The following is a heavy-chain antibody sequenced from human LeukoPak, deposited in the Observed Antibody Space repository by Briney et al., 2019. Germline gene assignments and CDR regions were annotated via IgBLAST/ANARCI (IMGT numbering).Heavy chain of an antibody. Sequence: SSETLSLTCTVSGYSISSGYYWGWIRQPPGKGLEWIGSIYHSGSTYYNPSLKSRVTISVDTSKNQFSLKLSSVTAADTAVYYCAKVAGYYDPWGQGTLVTVSS. J-gene: IGHJ5*02. CDR2: IYHSGST. CDR1: GYSISSGYY. D-gene: IGHD3-10*01. CDR3: AKVAGYYDP. V-gene: IGHV4-38-2*02.